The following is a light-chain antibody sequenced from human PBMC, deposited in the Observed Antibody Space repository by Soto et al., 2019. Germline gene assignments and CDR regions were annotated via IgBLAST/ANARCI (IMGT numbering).Light chain of an antibody. CDR1: QSVSSY. CDR3: QQSSNWPPIT. Sequence: DIVLTQSPATLSLSAGESATLSCRGSQSVSSYLAWYQQKPGQAPRLLIYDAYNRATGIPARFSGSGSGTDFTLTISSLEPEDFAVYYCQQSSNWPPITCGQGTRLEIK. CDR2: DAY. V-gene: IGKV3-11*01. J-gene: IGKJ5*01.